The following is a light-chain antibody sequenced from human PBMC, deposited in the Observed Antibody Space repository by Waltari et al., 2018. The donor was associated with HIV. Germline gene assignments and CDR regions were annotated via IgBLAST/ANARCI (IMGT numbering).Light chain of an antibody. CDR1: DSDFGLYNF. V-gene: IGLV2-14*01. Sequence: SDLTQPASVSGFLGHSITISCTGGDSDFGLYNFISWYQQQPGKVPKLLLYEVDTRASGIPGRFSGSKSGNTASLTITGLQIEDEGLYYCASYTADDTVLFGGGTTVTVL. CDR3: ASYTADDTVL. J-gene: IGLJ2*01. CDR2: EVD.